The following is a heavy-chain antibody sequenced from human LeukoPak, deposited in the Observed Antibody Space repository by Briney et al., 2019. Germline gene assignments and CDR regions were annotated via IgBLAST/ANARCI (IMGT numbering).Heavy chain of an antibody. Sequence: SETLSLTCTVSGGSFSSGRHYWAWIRQSPRKGLEWIGSINYSGVTHYNPSLKSRVTISVDTSKNQFSLKLSSVTAADTAVYYCARRSTNNIVVVPAARAGFDYWGQRTLVTVSS. J-gene: IGHJ4*02. CDR3: ARRSTNNIVVVPAARAGFDY. V-gene: IGHV4-39*01. D-gene: IGHD2-2*01. CDR1: GGSFSSGRHY. CDR2: INYSGVT.